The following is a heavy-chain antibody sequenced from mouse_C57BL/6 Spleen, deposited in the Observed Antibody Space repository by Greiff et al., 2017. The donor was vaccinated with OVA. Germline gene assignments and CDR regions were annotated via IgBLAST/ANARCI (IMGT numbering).Heavy chain of an antibody. D-gene: IGHD2-4*01. CDR2: IYPGSGNT. CDR1: GYTFTDYY. V-gene: IGHV1-76*01. CDR3: ARSGLRLYARDY. J-gene: IGHJ4*01. Sequence: QVQLQQSGAELVRPGASVKLSCKASGYTFTDYYINWVKQRPGQGLEWIARIYPGSGNTYYNEKFKGKATLTAEKSSSTAYMQLSSLTSEDSAVYFCARSGLRLYARDYWGQGTSVTVAS.